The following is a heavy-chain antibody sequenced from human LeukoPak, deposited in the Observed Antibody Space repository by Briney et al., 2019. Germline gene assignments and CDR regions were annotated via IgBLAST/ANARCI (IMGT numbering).Heavy chain of an antibody. CDR1: GFTFSSYA. CDR2: VDGGGGGT. V-gene: IGHV3-23*01. D-gene: IGHD6-13*01. J-gene: IGHJ4*02. CDR3: AKQSAGSAAWYSLHYDF. Sequence: PGGSLRLSCAASGFTFSSYAMTWVRRAPGRGLEWVSSVDGGGGGTYYADSVKGRFTISGDNSKDTLYLQMNGLRAEDTAVYFCAKQSAGSAAWYSLHYDFWGQGTLVTVSS.